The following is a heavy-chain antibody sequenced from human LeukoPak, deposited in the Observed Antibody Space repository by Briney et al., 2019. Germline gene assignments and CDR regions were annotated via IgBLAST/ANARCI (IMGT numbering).Heavy chain of an antibody. CDR2: IYYSGST. J-gene: IGHJ4*02. CDR3: ATSPKFGVVSD. V-gene: IGHV4-59*01. CDR1: GGSISSNY. D-gene: IGHD3-3*01. Sequence: SQTLSLTCTVSGGSISSNYWNWIRQPPGKGLEWIGNIYYSGSTYYNPSLMSRVTISVVRSRNQFSLNLTSSTAADTAVYYCATSPKFGVVSDWGQGTLVTVSS.